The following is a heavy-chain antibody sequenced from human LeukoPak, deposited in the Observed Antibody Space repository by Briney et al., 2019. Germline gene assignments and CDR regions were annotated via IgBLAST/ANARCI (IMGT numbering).Heavy chain of an antibody. J-gene: IGHJ4*02. Sequence: ASVKVSCKASGYTFTGYYMHWVRQAPGQGLEWMAWINPNSGGTNYAQKFQGRVTMTRDTSISTAYMELSRLRSDDTAVYYCARIAVAGSGGETLYDYWGQGTLVTVSS. V-gene: IGHV1-2*02. D-gene: IGHD6-19*01. CDR3: ARIAVAGSGGETLYDY. CDR1: GYTFTGYY. CDR2: INPNSGGT.